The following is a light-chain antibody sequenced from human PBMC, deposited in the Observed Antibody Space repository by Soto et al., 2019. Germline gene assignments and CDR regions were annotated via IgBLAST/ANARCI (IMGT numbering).Light chain of an antibody. CDR2: DAS. CDR3: QQHNDWSRLT. CDR1: QSVGSD. Sequence: EIVLTQSPATLSLSPGERATLSCRASQSVGSDLAWYQQRPGQAPRLLLYDASNRATDIPARFSGSGSGTDFTLTISSLEPEDFALYYCQQHNDWSRLTFGGGTRVEVK. J-gene: IGKJ4*01. V-gene: IGKV3-11*01.